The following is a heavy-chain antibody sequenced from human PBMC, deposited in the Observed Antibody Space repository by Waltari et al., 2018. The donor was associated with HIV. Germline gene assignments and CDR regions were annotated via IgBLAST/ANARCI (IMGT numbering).Heavy chain of an antibody. CDR1: GFTFKNYG. Sequence: QVQLVESGGGVVQPGRSLRLSCAASGFTFKNYGMHWVRQAPGKGREGVAVIWYDGSNKYDADSVKGRFTISRDNSKNRLYLQMNSLRAEDTAVYYCARDRGGSSSLVLDSWGQGTLVTVSS. V-gene: IGHV3-33*01. CDR2: IWYDGSNK. J-gene: IGHJ4*02. D-gene: IGHD6-6*01. CDR3: ARDRGGSSSLVLDS.